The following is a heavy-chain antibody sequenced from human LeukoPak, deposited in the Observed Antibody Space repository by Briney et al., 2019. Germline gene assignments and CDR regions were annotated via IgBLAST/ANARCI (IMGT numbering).Heavy chain of an antibody. J-gene: IGHJ4*02. CDR2: INHSGST. CDR3: ASRYYYGSGGTVNFDY. D-gene: IGHD3-10*01. V-gene: IGHV4-38-2*02. Sequence: SETLSLTCSVSDYYISSGQYWGWIRQPPGKGLEWIGEINHSGSTNYNPSLKSRVTISVDTSKNQFSLKLSSVTAADTAVYYCASRYYYGSGGTVNFDYWGQGTLVTVSS. CDR1: DYYISSGQY.